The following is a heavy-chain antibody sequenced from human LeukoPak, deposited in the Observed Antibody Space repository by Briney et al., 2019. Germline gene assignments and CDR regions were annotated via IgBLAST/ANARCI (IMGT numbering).Heavy chain of an antibody. CDR1: GGSISHYF. CDR2: IYYSGST. D-gene: IGHD3-22*01. CDR3: ARGYYDSSGYLISYNWFDP. V-gene: IGHV4-59*01. J-gene: IGHJ5*02. Sequence: SETLSLTCTVCGGSISHYFWSWLRQPPGKGLEWIGYIYYSGSTNYNPSLKSRVTISVDTSKNQFSLKLSSVTAADTAVYYCARGYYDSSGYLISYNWFDPWGQGTLVTVSS.